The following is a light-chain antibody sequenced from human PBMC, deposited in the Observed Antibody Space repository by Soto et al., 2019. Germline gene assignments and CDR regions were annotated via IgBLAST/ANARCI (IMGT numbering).Light chain of an antibody. CDR3: QQSYSTPRT. CDR2: AAS. CDR1: QSISSY. J-gene: IGKJ2*01. Sequence: DIQMTQSPSSLSASLGDRVTITCRARQSISSYLNWYHQRPGKAPKLLIYAASNLQSGDPSRFSGSGSGTDFTLTISSLQPEDFATYYCQQSYSTPRTFGQGTKLESK. V-gene: IGKV1-39*01.